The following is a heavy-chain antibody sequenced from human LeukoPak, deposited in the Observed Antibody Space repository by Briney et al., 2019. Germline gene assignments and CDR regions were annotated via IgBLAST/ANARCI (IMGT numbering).Heavy chain of an antibody. Sequence: KPSETLSLTCTVSGGSISSYYWSWIRQPPGKGLEWIGYIYYSGSTNYNPSLKSRVTISVDTSKNQFSLKLCSVTAADTAVYYCARDRAAAGTFDYWGQGTLVTVSS. V-gene: IGHV4-59*01. CDR2: IYYSGST. J-gene: IGHJ4*02. CDR1: GGSISSYY. CDR3: ARDRAAAGTFDY. D-gene: IGHD6-13*01.